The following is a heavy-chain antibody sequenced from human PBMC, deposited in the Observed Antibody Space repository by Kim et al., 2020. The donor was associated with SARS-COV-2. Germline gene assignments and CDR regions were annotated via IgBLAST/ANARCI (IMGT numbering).Heavy chain of an antibody. CDR2: IYYSGST. Sequence: SETLSLTCTVSGGSISSYYWSWIRQPPGKGLEWIGYIYYSGSTNYNPSLKSRVTISVDTSKNQFSLKLSSVTAADTAVYYCAREFTGCSSTSCWMETNWFDPWGQGTLVTVSS. D-gene: IGHD2-2*01. J-gene: IGHJ5*02. V-gene: IGHV4-59*01. CDR3: AREFTGCSSTSCWMETNWFDP. CDR1: GGSISSYY.